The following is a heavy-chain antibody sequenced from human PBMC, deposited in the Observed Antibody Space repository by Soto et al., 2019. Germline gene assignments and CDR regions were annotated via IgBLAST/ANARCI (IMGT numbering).Heavy chain of an antibody. CDR2: IYWDDTK. Sequence: QITLRESGPPLVKPTQTLTLTCTFSGFSLSTTGVGVAWVRQSPGKALEWLGLIYWDDTKRYSPSLKSRFTITEDSSKNQVVLTMTNMDPVDTATYYCAHTRIAFYSYCMDVWGDGTAVTVSS. CDR1: GFSLSTTGVG. CDR3: AHTRIAFYSYCMDV. J-gene: IGHJ6*03. V-gene: IGHV2-5*02. D-gene: IGHD2-15*01.